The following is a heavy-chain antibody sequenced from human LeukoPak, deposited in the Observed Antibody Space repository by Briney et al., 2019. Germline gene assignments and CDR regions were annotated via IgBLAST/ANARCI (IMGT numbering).Heavy chain of an antibody. CDR3: AKDQYQLLYY. CDR1: GFTFSSYG. CDR2: IRYDGSNK. Sequence: GGSLRLSCAASGFTFSSYGMHWVRQVPGKGLEWVAFIRYDGSNKYYADSVKGRFTISRDNSKNTLYLQMNSLRAEDTAVYYCAKDQYQLLYYWGQGTLVTVSS. V-gene: IGHV3-30*02. D-gene: IGHD2-2*01. J-gene: IGHJ4*02.